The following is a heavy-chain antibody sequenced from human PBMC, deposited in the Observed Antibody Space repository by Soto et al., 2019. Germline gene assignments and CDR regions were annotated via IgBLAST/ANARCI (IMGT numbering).Heavy chain of an antibody. CDR3: ASGVGMRAVPAFEPFDY. V-gene: IGHV3-48*01. CDR2: ISSSSSTI. CDR1: GFTFSSYS. D-gene: IGHD3-3*01. Sequence: GGSLRLSCAASGFTFSSYSMNWVRQAPGKGLEWVSYISSSSSTIYYADSVKGRFTISRDNAKNSLYLQMNSLRAEDTAVYYCASGVGMRAVPAFEPFDYWGQGTLVTVSS. J-gene: IGHJ4*02.